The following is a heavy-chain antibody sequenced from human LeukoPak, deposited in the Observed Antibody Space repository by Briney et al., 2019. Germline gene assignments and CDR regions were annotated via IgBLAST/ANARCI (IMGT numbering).Heavy chain of an antibody. CDR3: ARDPGYYGSGQRGAFDY. CDR1: GGSISSYY. Sequence: SETLSLTCTVSGGSISSYYWSWIRQPAGKGLEWIGRIYTSGSTNYNPSLKSRVTISVDTSKNQFSLKLSSVTAADTAMYYCARDPGYYGSGQRGAFDYWGQGTLVTVSS. J-gene: IGHJ4*02. D-gene: IGHD3-10*01. CDR2: IYTSGST. V-gene: IGHV4-4*07.